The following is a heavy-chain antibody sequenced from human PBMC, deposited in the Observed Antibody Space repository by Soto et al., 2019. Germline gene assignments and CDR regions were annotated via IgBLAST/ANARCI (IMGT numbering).Heavy chain of an antibody. J-gene: IGHJ6*02. CDR3: ARGSGMDV. CDR2: ISSNGGST. CDR1: GFTFSSYA. V-gene: IGHV3-64*01. Sequence: EVQLVESGGGLVQPGGSLRLSCAASGFTFSSYAMHWVRQAPGKGLEYVSAISSNGGSTYYANSVKGRFTISRDNSKNMLYLQMGSLRAEDMAVYYCARGSGMDVWGQGTTVTVSS.